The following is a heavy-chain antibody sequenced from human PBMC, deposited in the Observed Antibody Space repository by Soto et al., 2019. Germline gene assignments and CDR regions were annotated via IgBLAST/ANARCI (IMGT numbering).Heavy chain of an antibody. D-gene: IGHD7-27*01. CDR3: ARHVNPWAQGAFDI. V-gene: IGHV4-39*01. CDR1: GGSISSSSYY. Sequence: QLPLQESGPGLVKPSETLSLTCTVSGGSISSSSYYWGWIRQPPGKGLEWIGSIYYRGSTYYNPSLDSRVTSSGYTSKNQFSLKLSSVTAADTAVYDCARHVNPWAQGAFDIWGQGTMVTVSS. CDR2: IYYRGST. J-gene: IGHJ3*02.